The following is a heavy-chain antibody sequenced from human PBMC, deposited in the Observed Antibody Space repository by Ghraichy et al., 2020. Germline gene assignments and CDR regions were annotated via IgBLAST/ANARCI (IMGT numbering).Heavy chain of an antibody. CDR3: AKDTSGWFKYAFDI. J-gene: IGHJ3*02. CDR2: ISWNSGSI. Sequence: GGSRRLSCAASGFTFEDYAMHWVRQGPGKGLEWVSGISWNSGSIAYADSVKGRITISRDNAKKFLYLQMNSLSTEDTALYYCAKDTSGWFKYAFDIWGQGTMVTVSS. D-gene: IGHD6-19*01. V-gene: IGHV3-9*01. CDR1: GFTFEDYA.